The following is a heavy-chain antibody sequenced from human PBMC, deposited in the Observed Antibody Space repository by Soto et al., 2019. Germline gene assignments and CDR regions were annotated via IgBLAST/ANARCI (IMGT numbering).Heavy chain of an antibody. CDR2: IYPGDSDT. J-gene: IGHJ4*01. Sequence: SLKISCKCSGYSFTTYWIAWVRQMPGKGLEWVGIIYPGDSDTRYSPSFEGHVTISVDKSISTAFLQWNSLKDSDNAIYYCARHSTSAPKDYWGQGPLVTVSS. V-gene: IGHV5-51*01. D-gene: IGHD3-10*01. CDR1: GYSFTTYW. CDR3: ARHSTSAPKDY.